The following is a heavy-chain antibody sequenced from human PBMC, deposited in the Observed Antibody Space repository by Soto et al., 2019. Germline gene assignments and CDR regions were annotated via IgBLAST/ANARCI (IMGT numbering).Heavy chain of an antibody. CDR2: ISRSGGAS. J-gene: IGHJ6*02. V-gene: IGHV3-23*01. CDR3: ARGDCSAAGCYIHYYYGMDV. Sequence: GGSLRLSCAAAGFTFRNYAMSWVRQAPGKGLEWVSAISRSGGASYYADSVKGRFTISRDNAKNTLYLQMDNLRAEDTAVYYCARGDCSAAGCYIHYYYGMDVWGQGTTVTVSS. CDR1: GFTFRNYA. D-gene: IGHD2-2*02.